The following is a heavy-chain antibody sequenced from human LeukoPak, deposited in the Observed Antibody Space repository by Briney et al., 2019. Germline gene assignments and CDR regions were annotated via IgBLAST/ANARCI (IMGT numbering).Heavy chain of an antibody. Sequence: GGSLRLSCAASGFTVSSNYMSWVRQAPGKGLEWVSIIYSGGSTFYADSVKGRFTISRDNSKNKLYLQMNSLRAEDTAVYYCARGGSYLSAFDIWGQGTMVTVSS. D-gene: IGHD1-26*01. V-gene: IGHV3-53*01. CDR3: ARGGSYLSAFDI. CDR1: GFTVSSNY. J-gene: IGHJ3*02. CDR2: IYSGGST.